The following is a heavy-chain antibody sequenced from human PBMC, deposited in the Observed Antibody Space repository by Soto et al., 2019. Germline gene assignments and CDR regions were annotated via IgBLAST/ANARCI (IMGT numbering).Heavy chain of an antibody. CDR2: IWYDGSEK. CDR3: ARGPYSGGFDY. V-gene: IGHV3-33*01. Sequence: QVQLVESGGGLVQPGRSLRLSCAASGFTFSSSGMHWVRQAPGKGLEWVALIWYDGSEKYYADSVKGRFTISRDNSKNTLYLQMNSLRAEDTAVYYCARGPYSGGFDYWGQGTLVTVSS. D-gene: IGHD6-19*01. CDR1: GFTFSSSG. J-gene: IGHJ4*02.